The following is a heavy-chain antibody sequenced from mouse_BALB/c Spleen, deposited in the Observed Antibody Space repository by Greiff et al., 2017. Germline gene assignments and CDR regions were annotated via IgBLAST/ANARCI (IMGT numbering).Heavy chain of an antibody. CDR2: ISYSGST. D-gene: IGHD2-14*01. J-gene: IGHJ3*01. CDR1: GYSITSDYA. Sequence: EVQLQESGPVLVKPSQSLSLTCTVTGYSITSDYAWNWIRQFPGNKLEWMGYISYSGSTSYNPSLKSRISITRDTSKNQFFLQLNSVTTEDTATYYCARYRYDGWFAYWGQGTLVTVSA. CDR3: ARYRYDGWFAY. V-gene: IGHV3-2*02.